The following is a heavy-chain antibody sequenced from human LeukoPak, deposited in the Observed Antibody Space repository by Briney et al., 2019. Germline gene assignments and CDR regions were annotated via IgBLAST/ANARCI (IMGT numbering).Heavy chain of an antibody. Sequence: PGGSLRLSCAASGFTFSSYALHWVRQAPGKGLEWVALMSYDGSNEYYADSVRGRFTISRDNSRNTLYLQMNSLRAEDTAVYYCARDQTDCSSASCYRRYYYYYYYMDVWGKGTTVTVSS. V-gene: IGHV3-30*01. J-gene: IGHJ6*03. CDR1: GFTFSSYA. CDR3: ARDQTDCSSASCYRRYYYYYYYMDV. CDR2: MSYDGSNE. D-gene: IGHD2-2*01.